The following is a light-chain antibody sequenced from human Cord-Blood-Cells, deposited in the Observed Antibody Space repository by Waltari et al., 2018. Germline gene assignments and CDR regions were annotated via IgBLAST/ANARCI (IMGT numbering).Light chain of an antibody. J-gene: IGLJ3*02. V-gene: IGLV2-23*01. Sequence: QSALTQPASVSGSPGPSITILCTGTSSDVGSYNLVFWYQQHPGKAPKLNSYEGSKRPSGVSNRFSVSKSGNAASLTITGRQSENEADYYCCSYAGSSTLVFGGGTELPVL. CDR2: EGS. CDR1: SSDVGSYNL. CDR3: CSYAGSSTLV.